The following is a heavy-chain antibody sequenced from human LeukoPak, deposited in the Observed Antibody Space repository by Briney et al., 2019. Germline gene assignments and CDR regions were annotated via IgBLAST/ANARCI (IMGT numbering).Heavy chain of an antibody. D-gene: IGHD3-3*01. CDR2: INPNSGGT. J-gene: IGHJ4*02. V-gene: IGHV1-2*02. CDR1: GYTFTGYY. Sequence: ASVTVSCKASGYTFTGYYMHWVRQAPGQGLEWMGWINPNSGGTNYAQKFQGRVTMTRDTSISTAYMELSRLRSDDTAVYYCARGYYDFWSGYFFDYWGQGTLVTVSS. CDR3: ARGYYDFWSGYFFDY.